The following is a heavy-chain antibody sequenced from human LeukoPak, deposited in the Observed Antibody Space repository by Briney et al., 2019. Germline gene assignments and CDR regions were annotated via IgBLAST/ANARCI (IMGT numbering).Heavy chain of an antibody. CDR2: ISAYNGNT. Sequence: ASVKVSCKASGYTFTSYGISWVRQAPGQGLEWMGWISAYNGNTNYAQKLQGRVTMTTDTSTSTAYMELRSLRSDDTAVYYCARSIYSSSQVGDYYYYYMDVWGKGTTVTISS. V-gene: IGHV1-18*01. J-gene: IGHJ6*03. CDR3: ARSIYSSSQVGDYYYYYMDV. CDR1: GYTFTSYG. D-gene: IGHD6-13*01.